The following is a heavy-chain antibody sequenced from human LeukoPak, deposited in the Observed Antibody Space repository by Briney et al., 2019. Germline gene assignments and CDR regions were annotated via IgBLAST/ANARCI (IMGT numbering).Heavy chain of an antibody. V-gene: IGHV3-33*06. Sequence: PGRSLRLSCAASGFTFSSYGMHWVRQAPGKGLEWVAVIWYDGTNKYYADSVKGRFTISRDNSKNTLYLQMNSLRAEDTAVYYCAKDSPHYYDSSVYYSLGAFDIWGQGTMVTVSS. CDR3: AKDSPHYYDSSVYYSLGAFDI. CDR2: IWYDGTNK. D-gene: IGHD3-22*01. CDR1: GFTFSSYG. J-gene: IGHJ3*02.